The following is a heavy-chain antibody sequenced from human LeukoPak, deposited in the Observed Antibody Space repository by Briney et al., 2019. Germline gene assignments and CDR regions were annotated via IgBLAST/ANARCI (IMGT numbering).Heavy chain of an antibody. CDR1: GGTISSSSYY. CDR3: ARHPRTQSWFGETLHYYYYMDV. CDR2: IYYGGNT. D-gene: IGHD3-10*01. Sequence: SETLSFTCSVSGGTISSSSYYWGLIRQPPGKGLEWIGSIYYGGNTLYNPSLRSRVTISVDTSKNQFSLRLSSVTAADTAVYYCARHPRTQSWFGETLHYYYYMDVWGRGTTVTVSS. J-gene: IGHJ6*03. V-gene: IGHV4-39*01.